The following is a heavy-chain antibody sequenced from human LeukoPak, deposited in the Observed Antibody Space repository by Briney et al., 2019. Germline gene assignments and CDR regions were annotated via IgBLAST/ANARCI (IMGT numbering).Heavy chain of an antibody. D-gene: IGHD3-16*02. Sequence: GASVKVSCKAFVYSFTNYAMNWVRQAPGQGLEWMGWINPSTGNPTYAQGFTGRFVFSLDTSVSTTYLQISSLKAEDTAVYFCARAFQSLGGLSLPDYWGQGTLLTVSS. J-gene: IGHJ4*02. CDR3: ARAFQSLGGLSLPDY. CDR2: INPSTGNP. CDR1: VYSFTNYA. V-gene: IGHV7-4-1*02.